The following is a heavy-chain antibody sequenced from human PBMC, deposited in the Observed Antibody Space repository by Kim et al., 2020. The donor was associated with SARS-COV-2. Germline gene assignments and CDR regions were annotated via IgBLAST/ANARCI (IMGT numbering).Heavy chain of an antibody. V-gene: IGHV3-15*01. J-gene: IGHJ4*02. Sequence: GGSLRLSCAASGLTFSNAWMSWVRQAPGKGLEWVGRIKSKTEGGTTDYAAPVKGRFTISRDDSKNTLYLQMNSLRTEDTAVYYCTTRWGYWGQGTLVTVS. CDR2: IKSKTEGGTT. CDR1: GLTFSNAW. D-gene: IGHD1-26*01. CDR3: TTRWGY.